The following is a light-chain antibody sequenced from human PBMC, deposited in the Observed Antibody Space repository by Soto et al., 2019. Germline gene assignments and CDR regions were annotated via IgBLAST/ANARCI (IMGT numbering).Light chain of an antibody. Sequence: QSVLTRPPSASGSPGQSVTISCTGTSSDIGAYIYVSWYQQHPGKAPKLMISEVSRRPSGVPERFSGSKSGNTASLTVSGLQADDEAHYYCSSYAGSNNFVFGTGTKV. CDR2: EVS. V-gene: IGLV2-8*01. J-gene: IGLJ1*01. CDR3: SSYAGSNNFV. CDR1: SSDIGAYIY.